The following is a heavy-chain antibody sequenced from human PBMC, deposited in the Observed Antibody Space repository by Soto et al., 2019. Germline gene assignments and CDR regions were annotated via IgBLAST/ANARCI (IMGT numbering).Heavy chain of an antibody. CDR1: GFTFSAFY. D-gene: IGHD2-15*01. CDR3: ARDYSALYYTMDV. V-gene: IGHV3-11*01. CDR2: ISGGGTTI. Sequence: GGSLRLSCAASGFTFSAFYMSWIRQAPGKGLEWVSYISGGGTTIYYADSVKGRFTISRDNAKNSLYLQMSSLRAEDTAVYYCARDYSALYYTMDVWGQGTTVTVSS. J-gene: IGHJ6*02.